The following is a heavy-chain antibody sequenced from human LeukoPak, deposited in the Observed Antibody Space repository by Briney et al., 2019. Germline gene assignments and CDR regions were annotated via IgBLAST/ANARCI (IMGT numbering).Heavy chain of an antibody. D-gene: IGHD2-2*01. J-gene: IGHJ4*02. CDR3: ARVGCSSTNCYGFDY. V-gene: IGHV3-21*01. CDR2: ISSSSSYI. CDR1: GFTFSTYG. Sequence: GGSLRLSCAASGFTFSTYGMNWVRQAPGKGLEWVSSISSSSSYIYYADSVKGRFTISRDNAKNSLYLQLNSLRAEDTAVYYCARVGCSSTNCYGFDYWGQGTLVTVSS.